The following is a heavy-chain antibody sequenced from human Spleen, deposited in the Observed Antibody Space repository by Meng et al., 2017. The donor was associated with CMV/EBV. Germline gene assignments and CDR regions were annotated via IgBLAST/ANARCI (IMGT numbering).Heavy chain of an antibody. CDR3: ARVRKSSSWYVDY. CDR2: IYHSGST. CDR1: GGSSSSSNW. J-gene: IGHJ4*02. V-gene: IGHV4-4*02. D-gene: IGHD6-13*01. Sequence: AVTGGSSSSSNWGGWIRQPTGKGLEWIGEIYHSGSTSYNPYLKSRVTISVDKSKNQFSLKLSSVTATDTAVYYCARVRKSSSWYVDYWGQGTLVTVSS.